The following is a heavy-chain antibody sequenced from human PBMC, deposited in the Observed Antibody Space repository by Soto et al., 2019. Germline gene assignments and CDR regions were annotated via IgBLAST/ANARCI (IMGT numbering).Heavy chain of an antibody. CDR1: GGIFSTYA. D-gene: IGHD3-10*01. V-gene: IGHV1-69*01. Sequence: QVQLVQSGAEVKKPGSSVKVSCKASGGIFSTYAISWLRQAPGQGLEWMGGIIPIFGTPNYAQRFQGRVTITADESTNTAYMELSRLRSEDTAVYYCARDRDDYGSGNYYNRMDFWGQGTRVTVSS. CDR2: IIPIFGTP. CDR3: ARDRDDYGSGNYYNRMDF. J-gene: IGHJ4*02.